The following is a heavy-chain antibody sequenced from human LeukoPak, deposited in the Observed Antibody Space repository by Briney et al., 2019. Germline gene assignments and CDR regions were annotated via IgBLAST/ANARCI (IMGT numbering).Heavy chain of an antibody. Sequence: GGSLRLSCAASGFTFSSYAMTWVRQAPGKGLEWVSSITGSGFDSYYADSMKGQFTISRDNSKDTLYLQMTSLRVEDTAVYYCARFRSYDFRSGFSDYRGQGTLVTVSS. D-gene: IGHD3-3*01. CDR2: ITGSGFDS. V-gene: IGHV3-23*01. CDR3: ARFRSYDFRSGFSDY. CDR1: GFTFSSYA. J-gene: IGHJ4*02.